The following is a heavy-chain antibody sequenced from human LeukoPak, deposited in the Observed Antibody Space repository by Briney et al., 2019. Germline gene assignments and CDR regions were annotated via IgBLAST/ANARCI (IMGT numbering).Heavy chain of an antibody. Sequence: SETLSLTCTVSGGSISSSSYYWGWIRQPPGKGLEWIGSIYYSGSTYYNPSLKSRVTISVDTPKNQFSLKLSSVTAADTAVYYCARRDYGFWSGYYLYWGQGTLVTVSS. CDR1: GGSISSSSYY. CDR2: IYYSGST. J-gene: IGHJ4*02. D-gene: IGHD3-3*01. CDR3: ARRDYGFWSGYYLY. V-gene: IGHV4-39*01.